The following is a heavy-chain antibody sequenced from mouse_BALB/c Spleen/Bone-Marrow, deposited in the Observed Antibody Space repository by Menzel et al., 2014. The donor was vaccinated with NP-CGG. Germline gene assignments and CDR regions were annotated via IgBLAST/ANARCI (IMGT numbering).Heavy chain of an antibody. V-gene: IGHV5-6*01. CDR2: ISSGGSYT. J-gene: IGHJ3*01. CDR1: GFTFSSYG. CDR3: ARGGGAYYGNYWFAY. Sequence: EVQGVESGGDLVKPGGSLKLSCAASGFTFSSYGMSWVRQTPDKRLEWVATISSGGSYTYYPDSVKGRFTISRDNAKNTLYLQMSSLKSESTAMYYCARGGGAYYGNYWFAYWGQGTLVTVSA. D-gene: IGHD2-10*01.